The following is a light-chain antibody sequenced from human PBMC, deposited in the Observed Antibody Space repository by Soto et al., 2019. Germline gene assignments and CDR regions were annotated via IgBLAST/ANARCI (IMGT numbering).Light chain of an antibody. Sequence: EIVLTQSPGTLSLSPGERATLSCRASQSFSSSYLAWYQQKPGQAPRLLIYGASSSATGIPDRFSGSGSGTDFTLTISRLEPEDVAVYYCQQYGTSITFGQGTRLEI. CDR2: GAS. J-gene: IGKJ5*01. V-gene: IGKV3-20*01. CDR3: QQYGTSIT. CDR1: QSFSSSY.